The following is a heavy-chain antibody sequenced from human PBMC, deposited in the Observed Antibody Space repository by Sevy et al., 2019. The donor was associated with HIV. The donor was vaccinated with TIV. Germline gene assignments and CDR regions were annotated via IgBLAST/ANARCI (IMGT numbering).Heavy chain of an antibody. V-gene: IGHV3-21*01. CDR3: ARWDADRRWYFDY. CDR1: GFTFSSYS. J-gene: IGHJ4*02. D-gene: IGHD1-26*01. CDR2: ISDNGSYI. Sequence: GGSLRLSCAASGFTFSSYSMNWVRQAPGKGLEWVSSISDNGSYIYHADSVKGRFTISRDNTKNTLYLQMNSLRAEDTAVYYCARWDADRRWYFDYWGQGTLVTVSS.